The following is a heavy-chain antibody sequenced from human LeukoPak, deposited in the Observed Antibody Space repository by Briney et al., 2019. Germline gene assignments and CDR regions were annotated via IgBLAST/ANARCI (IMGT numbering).Heavy chain of an antibody. CDR2: ITSSGTYI. CDR1: GFTFCDYS. Sequence: GGSLRLSCAASGFTFCDYSMNWVRQAPGKGLEWVSSITSSGTYIYYADSVKGRFTISRDNAKNSLYLQMNSLRVEDTAVYYCARDRANIVVVSASEYWGQGTLVTVSS. V-gene: IGHV3-21*01. J-gene: IGHJ4*02. CDR3: ARDRANIVVVSASEY. D-gene: IGHD2-21*01.